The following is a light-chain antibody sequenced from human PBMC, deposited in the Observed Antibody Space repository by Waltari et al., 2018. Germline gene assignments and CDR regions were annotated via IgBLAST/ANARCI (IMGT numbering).Light chain of an antibody. J-gene: IGKJ2*01. CDR2: EAS. CDR3: LQHNAYPRT. CDR1: QGITND. V-gene: IGKV1-17*01. Sequence: DIQMPQSPSSLSASVGGRVTITCRASQGITNDLGWYQQKPGKAPKRLIYEASSLQSGVPSRFSGSGFGTEFTLTISSLQPEDFATYYCLQHNAYPRTFGQGTKLEIK.